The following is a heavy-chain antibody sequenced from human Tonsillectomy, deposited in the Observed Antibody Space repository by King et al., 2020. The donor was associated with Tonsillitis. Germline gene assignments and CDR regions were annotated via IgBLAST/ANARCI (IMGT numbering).Heavy chain of an antibody. J-gene: IGHJ4*02. V-gene: IGHV3-23*04. CDR1: GFTFSSYA. D-gene: IGHD5-12*01. CDR3: AKIRGYSGYADMFDY. CDR2: ISASGGST. Sequence: VQLVESGGGLVQPGGSLRLSCAASGFTFSSYAMSWVRQAPGKGLEWVSAISASGGSTYYADSVKGRFTISRDNSKNPLYLQMNSLRAEDTAVYYCAKIRGYSGYADMFDYWGQGTLVTVSS.